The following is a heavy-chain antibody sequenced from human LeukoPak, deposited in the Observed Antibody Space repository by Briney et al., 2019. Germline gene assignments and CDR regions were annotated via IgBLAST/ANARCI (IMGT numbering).Heavy chain of an antibody. J-gene: IGHJ4*02. V-gene: IGHV4-38-2*02. Sequence: SETLSLTCTVSGDSISSDYYWGWIRQPPGKGLEWIGSVYHSGSTYYNPSLKSRVTISVDTSNNQFSLKLSSVTAADTAVYYCARIYSGSYYEIDYWGQGTLVTVSS. CDR3: ARIYSGSYYEIDY. CDR2: VYHSGST. D-gene: IGHD1-26*01. CDR1: GDSISSDYY.